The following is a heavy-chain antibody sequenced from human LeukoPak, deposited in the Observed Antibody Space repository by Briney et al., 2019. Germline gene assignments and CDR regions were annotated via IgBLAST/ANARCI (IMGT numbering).Heavy chain of an antibody. V-gene: IGHV3-23*01. D-gene: IGHD3-16*02. J-gene: IGHJ4*02. Sequence: GGSLRLSCAASGFTFISYAMSWVRQAPGKGLEWVSAISGGGGSTYYTDSVKGRFTISRDNSKNTLYLQMISLRAEDTAVYYCARESYYFDYWGQGTLVTVSS. CDR1: GFTFISYA. CDR3: ARESYYFDY. CDR2: ISGGGGST.